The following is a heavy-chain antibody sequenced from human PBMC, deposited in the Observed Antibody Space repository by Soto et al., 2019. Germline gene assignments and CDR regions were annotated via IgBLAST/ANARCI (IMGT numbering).Heavy chain of an antibody. CDR1: GGSISSGGYY. V-gene: IGHV4-31*03. D-gene: IGHD3-10*01. J-gene: IGHJ6*02. Sequence: SETLSLTCTVSGGSISSGGYYWSWIRQHPGKGLEWIGYIYYSGSTYYNPSLKSRVTISVDTSKNQFSLKLSSVTAADTAVYYCASSPGAYYYGMDVWGQGTTVTVSS. CDR3: ASSPGAYYYGMDV. CDR2: IYYSGST.